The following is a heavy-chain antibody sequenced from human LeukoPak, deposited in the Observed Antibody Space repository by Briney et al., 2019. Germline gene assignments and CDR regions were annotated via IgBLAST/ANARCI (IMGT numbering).Heavy chain of an antibody. V-gene: IGHV1-18*01. CDR3: ARARVAVAEFDY. D-gene: IGHD6-19*01. Sequence: SVTVSFKASGYTFTNYSISCVRQAPGQAPEWIGWISAYNGNRNYAQKLQGRVTMTRDTSTSTVYMELRSLRSDDTAVYYCARARVAVAEFDYWGQGTLVTVSS. J-gene: IGHJ4*02. CDR1: GYTFTNYS. CDR2: ISAYNGNR.